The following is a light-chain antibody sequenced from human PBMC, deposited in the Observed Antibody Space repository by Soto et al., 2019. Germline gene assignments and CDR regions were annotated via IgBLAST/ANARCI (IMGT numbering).Light chain of an antibody. J-gene: IGKJ1*01. Sequence: EIVLTQSPGTLSLSPGERATLSCRASQSVSSSDLAWYQQKPGQAPRLLIYGASSRATGIPDRFSGSVSGTDFTLTISRLEPEDFAVYYCQQYGSSRRTFGQGTKVQIK. V-gene: IGKV3-20*01. CDR2: GAS. CDR3: QQYGSSRRT. CDR1: QSVSSSD.